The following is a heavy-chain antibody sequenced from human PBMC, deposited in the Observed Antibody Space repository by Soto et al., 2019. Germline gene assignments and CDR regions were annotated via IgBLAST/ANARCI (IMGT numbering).Heavy chain of an antibody. CDR2: FNNVGSI. Sequence: EVQLVESGGGVVQPGGSLRLSCAASGFAVSSKYMSWVRQPPGRKPEGVALFNNVGSIYYSESVKGRLTISRDSSKNTLDLQLNSLRAEDTAVYYCVRDDVYCGGGRCFGVPMDVWGKGTTVTVSS. D-gene: IGHD2-15*01. J-gene: IGHJ6*03. V-gene: IGHV3-66*01. CDR3: VRDDVYCGGGRCFGVPMDV. CDR1: GFAVSSKY.